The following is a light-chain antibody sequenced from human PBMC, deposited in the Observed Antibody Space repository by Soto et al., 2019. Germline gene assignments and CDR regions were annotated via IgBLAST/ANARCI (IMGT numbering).Light chain of an antibody. CDR3: QQYGSSPWT. CDR1: QTVSNNY. V-gene: IGKV3-20*01. CDR2: GTS. Sequence: ETVLTQSPGSMALSLGDRANSSCRASQTVSNNYLAWYQQKPGQAPRLLIYGTSNRATGIPDRFSGSGSGTDFTLTISRLEPEDFVIYYCQQYGSSPWTFGQGTKVDIK. J-gene: IGKJ1*01.